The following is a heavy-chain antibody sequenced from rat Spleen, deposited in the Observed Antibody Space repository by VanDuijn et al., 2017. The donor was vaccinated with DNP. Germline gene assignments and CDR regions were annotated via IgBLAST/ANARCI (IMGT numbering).Heavy chain of an antibody. V-gene: IGHV5-20*01. D-gene: IGHD1-11*01. CDR3: TTDFERGY. CDR1: GFTFSDYY. J-gene: IGHJ2*01. Sequence: EVRLVESGGGLVQPGRSLKLSCAASGFTFSDYYMAWVRQAPTKGLELVAYITYDGGNTYYRDSVKGRFTISRDNAKSTLYLQMNSLRSEDMATYYCTTDFERGYWGQGVMVTVSS. CDR2: ITYDGGNT.